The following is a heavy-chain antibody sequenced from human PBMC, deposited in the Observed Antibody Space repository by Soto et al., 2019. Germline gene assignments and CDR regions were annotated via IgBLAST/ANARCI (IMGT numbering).Heavy chain of an antibody. Sequence: GGSLRLSCSASGFPFSSYTMYWFRQAPGKALEWVSSITTSSSRNVFYADSVRGRFTISRDNAKNSLFLQMSSLTAEDTAVYYCAREDGIAGETSAFDYWGHGTLVTVS. V-gene: IGHV3-21*01. CDR2: ITTSSSRNV. D-gene: IGHD1-26*01. CDR1: GFPFSSYT. J-gene: IGHJ4*01. CDR3: AREDGIAGETSAFDY.